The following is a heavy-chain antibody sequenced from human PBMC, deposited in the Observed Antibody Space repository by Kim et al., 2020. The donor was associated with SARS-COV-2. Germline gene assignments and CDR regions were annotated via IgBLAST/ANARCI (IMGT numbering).Heavy chain of an antibody. CDR3: ARRFSWEREYYFDY. CDR1: GGSISSSSYY. J-gene: IGHJ4*02. CDR2: IYYSGST. D-gene: IGHD1-26*01. V-gene: IGHV4-39*01. Sequence: SETLSLTCTVSGGSISSSSYYWGWIRQPPGKGLEWIGSIYYSGSTYYNPSLKSRVTISVDTSKNQFSLKLSSVTAADTAVYYCARRFSWEREYYFDYWGQGTLVTVSS.